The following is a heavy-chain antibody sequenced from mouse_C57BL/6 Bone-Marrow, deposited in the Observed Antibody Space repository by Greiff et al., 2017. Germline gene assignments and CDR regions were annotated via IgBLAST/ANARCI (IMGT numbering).Heavy chain of an antibody. CDR3: ETLHAWFAY. CDR2: VYPRSGNT. CDR1: GYTFTSYG. V-gene: IGHV1-81*01. J-gene: IGHJ3*01. Sequence: QVHVKQSGAELARPGASVKLSCKASGYTFTSYGISWVKQRTGQGLEWIGEVYPRSGNTYYNEKFKGKATLTADKSSSTAYMELRSLTSEDSAVYFCETLHAWFAYWGQGTLVTVSA.